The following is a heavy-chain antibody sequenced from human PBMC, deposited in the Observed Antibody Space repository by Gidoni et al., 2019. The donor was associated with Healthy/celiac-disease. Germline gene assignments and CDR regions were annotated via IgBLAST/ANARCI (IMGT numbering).Heavy chain of an antibody. CDR3: ARQPYDYYGMDV. J-gene: IGHJ6*02. Sequence: QLQLQESGPGLVKPSETLSLTCTVSGGSISSSSYYWGWIRQPPGKGLEWIGSIYYSGSTYYNPSLKSRVTISVDTSKNQFSLKLSSVTAADTAVYYCARQPYDYYGMDVWGQGTTVTVSS. V-gene: IGHV4-39*01. CDR1: GGSISSSSYY. CDR2: IYYSGST.